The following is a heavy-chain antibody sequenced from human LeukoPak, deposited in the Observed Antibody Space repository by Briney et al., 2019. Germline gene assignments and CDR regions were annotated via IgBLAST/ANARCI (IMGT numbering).Heavy chain of an antibody. CDR3: ARLSSGSYRTGAFDI. CDR1: GYTFTNYW. D-gene: IGHD3-10*01. J-gene: IGHJ3*02. V-gene: IGHV5-51*01. Sequence: GESLKISCKGSGYTFTNYWIGWVRQMPGKGLEWMGIIYPGDSETRYSPSFQGQVTISADKSISTAYLQWSGLKASDTAMYYCARLSSGSYRTGAFDIWGQGTMVTVSS. CDR2: IYPGDSET.